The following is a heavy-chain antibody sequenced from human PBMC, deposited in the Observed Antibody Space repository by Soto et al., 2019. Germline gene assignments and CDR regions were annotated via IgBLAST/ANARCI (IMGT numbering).Heavy chain of an antibody. D-gene: IGHD2-8*01. CDR2: ISGSGGST. J-gene: IGHJ3*02. Sequence: XESLRLSCAASGFTFSSYAMSWVRQAPGKGLEWVSAISGSGGSTYYADSVKGRFTISRDNSNNTLYLQMNRLRAEDTAVYYCAKSIVLMVYGPLDAFDIWGQGTMVTVSS. CDR3: AKSIVLMVYGPLDAFDI. CDR1: GFTFSSYA. V-gene: IGHV3-23*01.